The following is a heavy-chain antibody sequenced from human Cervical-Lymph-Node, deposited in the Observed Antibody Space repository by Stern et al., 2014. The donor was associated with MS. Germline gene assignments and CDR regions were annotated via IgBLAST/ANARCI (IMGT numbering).Heavy chain of an antibody. CDR3: ARTKDSSIGARPGEYHYVGMDV. V-gene: IGHV1-46*01. CDR1: GYTFITHY. J-gene: IGHJ6*02. CDR2: INPSGGRA. Sequence: QVQLVQSGAEVKKPGASVKLSCKASGYTFITHYMHWVRQAPGQGLEWMGLINPSGGRATYAQKFQDRVTMTRDTSTSTFYMYLSSLRSEDTAVYYCARTKDSSIGARPGEYHYVGMDVWGQGTTVSVPS. D-gene: IGHD6-6*01.